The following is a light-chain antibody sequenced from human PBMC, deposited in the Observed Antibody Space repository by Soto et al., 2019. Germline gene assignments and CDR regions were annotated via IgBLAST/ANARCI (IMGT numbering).Light chain of an antibody. V-gene: IGKV1-9*01. CDR3: QQVKTYPLT. CDR2: AAS. Sequence: DIQLTQSPSFLSASVGDRVTITCRASQDISSHLAWYQQKPGKAPKLRIYAASTLQSGVPSGFGGSGSGTEFTLTIASRQPEDFATDYCQQVKTYPLTFGGGTKVEIK. J-gene: IGKJ4*01. CDR1: QDISSH.